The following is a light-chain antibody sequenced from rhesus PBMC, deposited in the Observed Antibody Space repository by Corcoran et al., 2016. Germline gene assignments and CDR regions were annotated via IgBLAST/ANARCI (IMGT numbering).Light chain of an antibody. CDR2: DAS. CDR3: QQYSNWWT. CDR1: QSVSSS. V-gene: IGKV3-17*01. Sequence: EIVLTQSPATLSLSPGERATLYCRASQSVSSSLAWYQQKPGKAPRLLISDASRRATGIPDRFRGRGSGTDFTITIRSLESEDVGVYYGQQYSNWWTFGQGTKVEIK. J-gene: IGKJ1*01.